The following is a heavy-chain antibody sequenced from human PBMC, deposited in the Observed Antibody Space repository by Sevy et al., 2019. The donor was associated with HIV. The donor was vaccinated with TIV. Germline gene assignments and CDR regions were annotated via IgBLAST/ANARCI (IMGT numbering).Heavy chain of an antibody. CDR3: ARANPQYYYGLDV. D-gene: IGHD3-10*01. V-gene: IGHV4-59*01. Sequence: SETLSLTCTVSGDSISGYYWSWIRQPPGKGLEWIGYFYYSKSTNYKSSLKSQVTISVDTSKNQVSLRLRSVTAADTAVYYCARANPQYYYGLDVWGQGTTVTVSS. CDR1: GDSISGYY. J-gene: IGHJ6*02. CDR2: FYYSKST.